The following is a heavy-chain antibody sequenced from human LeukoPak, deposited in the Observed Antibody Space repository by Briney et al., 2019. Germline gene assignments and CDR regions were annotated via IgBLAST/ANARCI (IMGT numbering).Heavy chain of an antibody. J-gene: IGHJ6*02. D-gene: IGHD2-21*02. CDR3: AREEVVTESFVYYGMDV. V-gene: IGHV1-8*01. CDR1: GYTFTSYD. Sequence: ASVKVSCKASGYTFTSYDINWVRQATGQGLEWMGWMNPNSGNTGYAQKFQGRVTMTRNTPISTAYMELSSLRSEDTAVYYCAREEVVTESFVYYGMDVWGQGTTVTVSS. CDR2: MNPNSGNT.